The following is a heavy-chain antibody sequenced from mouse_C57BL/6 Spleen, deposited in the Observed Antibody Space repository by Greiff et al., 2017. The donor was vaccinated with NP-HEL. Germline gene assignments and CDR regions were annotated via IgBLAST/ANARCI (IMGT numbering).Heavy chain of an antibody. Sequence: VQLQQPGAELVKPGASVKLSCKASGYTFTSYWMHWVKQRPGQGLEWIGMIHPNSGSTNYNEKFKSKATLTVDKSSSTAYMQLSSLTSEDSAVYYCARDKQLRLPDYWGQGTTLTVSS. CDR3: ARDKQLRLPDY. CDR2: IHPNSGST. J-gene: IGHJ2*01. D-gene: IGHD3-2*02. CDR1: GYTFTSYW. V-gene: IGHV1-64*01.